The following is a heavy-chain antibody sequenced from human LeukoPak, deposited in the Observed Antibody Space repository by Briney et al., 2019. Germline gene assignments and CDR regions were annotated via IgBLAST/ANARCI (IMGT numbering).Heavy chain of an antibody. CDR1: GFTFSSYG. V-gene: IGHV3-33*01. J-gene: IGHJ5*02. CDR3: AREVEMRRRFQFWFDP. D-gene: IGHD5-24*01. CDR2: IWYDGSNK. Sequence: GGSLRLSCAASGFTFSSYGMHWVRQAPGKGLEWVAVIWYDGSNKYYADSVKGRFTISRDNSKNTLYLQMNSLRAEDTAVYYCAREVEMRRRFQFWFDPWGQGTLVTVSS.